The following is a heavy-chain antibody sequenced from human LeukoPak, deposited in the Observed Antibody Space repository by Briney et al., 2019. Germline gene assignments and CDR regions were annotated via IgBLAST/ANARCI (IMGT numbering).Heavy chain of an antibody. Sequence: KTSQTLSLTCTVSGGSISSGSYYWSWIRQPAGKGLEWIGRIYTSGSTNYNPSLKSRVTISVDTSKNQFSLKLSSVTAADTAVYYCARAGIFGVESDAFDIWGQGTMVTVSS. J-gene: IGHJ3*02. CDR2: IYTSGST. CDR1: GGSISSGSYY. CDR3: ARAGIFGVESDAFDI. D-gene: IGHD3-3*01. V-gene: IGHV4-61*02.